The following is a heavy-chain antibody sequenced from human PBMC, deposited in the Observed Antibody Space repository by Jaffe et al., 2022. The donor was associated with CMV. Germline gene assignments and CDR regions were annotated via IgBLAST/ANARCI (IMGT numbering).Heavy chain of an antibody. D-gene: IGHD1-26*01. J-gene: IGHJ4*02. CDR3: ARGPRSRLLDY. CDR2: IWYDGSNK. CDR1: GFTFSSYG. Sequence: QVQLVESGGGVVQPGRSLRLSCAASGFTFSSYGMHWVRQAPGKGLEWVAVIWYDGSNKYYADSVKGRFTISRDNSKNTLYLQMNSLRAEDTAVYYCARGPRSRLLDYWGQGTLVTVSS. V-gene: IGHV3-33*01.